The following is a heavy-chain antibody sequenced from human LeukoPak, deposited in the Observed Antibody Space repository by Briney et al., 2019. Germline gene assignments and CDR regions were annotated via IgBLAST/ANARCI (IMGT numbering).Heavy chain of an antibody. CDR3: ARGGVGYSYGEFDY. D-gene: IGHD5-18*01. CDR1: CGTFSSYA. CDR2: SISIFGTS. Sequence: GASVKVSCKASCGTFSSYAISWVRQAPGQGLEWMGGSISIFGTSNYVQKFHGRVTITTDESTSTAYMELSSLRSEDTAVYYCARGGVGYSYGEFDYWGQGTLVTVSS. V-gene: IGHV1-69*05. J-gene: IGHJ4*02.